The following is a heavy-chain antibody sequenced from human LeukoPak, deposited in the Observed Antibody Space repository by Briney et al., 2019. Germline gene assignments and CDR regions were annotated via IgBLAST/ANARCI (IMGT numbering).Heavy chain of an antibody. CDR2: IYTSGST. J-gene: IGHJ4*02. Sequence: SETLSLTCTVSGGSISSYYWSWIRQPAGKGLEWIGRIYTSGSTNYNPSLKSRVTISVDMSKNQFSLNLSSVTAADTAVYYCARDQGQLPNFDYWGQGTLVTVSS. CDR3: ARDQGQLPNFDY. V-gene: IGHV4-4*07. D-gene: IGHD5-18*01. CDR1: GGSISSYY.